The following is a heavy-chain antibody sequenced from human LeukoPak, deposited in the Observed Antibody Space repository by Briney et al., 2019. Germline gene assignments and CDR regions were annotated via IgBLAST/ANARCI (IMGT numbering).Heavy chain of an antibody. CDR1: GFTFSSYA. J-gene: IGHJ4*02. CDR3: AKGGAAGTRPYYFDY. V-gene: IGHV3-23*01. CDR2: ISGSGGST. D-gene: IGHD6-13*01. Sequence: GGSLRLSCAASGFTFSSYAMSWVRQAPGKGLGWVSAISGSGGSTYYADSVKGRFTISRDNSKNTLYLQMNSLRAEDTAVYYCAKGGAAGTRPYYFDYWGQGTLVTVSS.